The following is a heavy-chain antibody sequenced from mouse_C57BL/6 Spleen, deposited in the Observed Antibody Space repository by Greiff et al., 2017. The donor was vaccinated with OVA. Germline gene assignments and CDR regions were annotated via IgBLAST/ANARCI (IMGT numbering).Heavy chain of an antibody. CDR2: IDPSDSET. CDR3: ARDHYDYPFAY. V-gene: IGHV1-52*01. CDR1: GYTFTSYW. D-gene: IGHD2-4*01. Sequence: QVQLQQSGAELVRPGSSVKLSCKASGYTFTSYWMHWVKQRPIQGLEWIGNIDPSDSETHYNQKFKDKATLTVDKSSSTAYMQLSSLTSEDSAVYYCARDHYDYPFAYWGQGTLVTVSA. J-gene: IGHJ3*01.